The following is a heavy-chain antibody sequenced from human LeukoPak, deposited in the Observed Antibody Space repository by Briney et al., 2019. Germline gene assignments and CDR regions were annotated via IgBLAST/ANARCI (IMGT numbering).Heavy chain of an antibody. V-gene: IGHV4-59*01. CDR2: IYYSGTT. D-gene: IGHD7-27*01. Sequence: SETLSLTCTVSGGSISSYYWSWIRQPAGKGLEWIGYIYYSGTTNYNPSLKSRVTISVDTSKNQFSLKLSSVTAADTAVYYCARRVLWAVFDYWGQGTLVTVSS. J-gene: IGHJ4*02. CDR1: GGSISSYY. CDR3: ARRVLWAVFDY.